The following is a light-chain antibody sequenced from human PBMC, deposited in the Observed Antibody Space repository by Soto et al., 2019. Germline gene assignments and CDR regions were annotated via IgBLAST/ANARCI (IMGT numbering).Light chain of an antibody. CDR3: QQYGSSWT. V-gene: IGKV3-20*01. CDR2: GAS. J-gene: IGKJ1*01. CDR1: QSVSSSY. Sequence: EIVLTQSPGTLSLSPGERATLSCRASQSVSSSYLAWYQQNPGQAPRHLIYGASSRATGNPDRFSGSGAGTVFSLTISRLEPEDFAVYYCQQYGSSWTFGQGTKVEIK.